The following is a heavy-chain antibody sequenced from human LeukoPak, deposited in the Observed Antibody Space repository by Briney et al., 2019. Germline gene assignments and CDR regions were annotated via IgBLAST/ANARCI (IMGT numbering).Heavy chain of an antibody. CDR1: GGSISSYY. CDR2: IYTSGST. CDR3: ARAKSKGVTTDVSFDY. Sequence: SETLSLTCTVSGGSISSYYWSWIRQPAGKGPEWIGRIYTSGSTNYNPSLKSRVTMSVDTSKNQFSLKLSSVTAADTAVYYCARAKSKGVTTDVSFDYWGQGTLVTVSS. D-gene: IGHD3-22*01. J-gene: IGHJ4*02. V-gene: IGHV4-4*07.